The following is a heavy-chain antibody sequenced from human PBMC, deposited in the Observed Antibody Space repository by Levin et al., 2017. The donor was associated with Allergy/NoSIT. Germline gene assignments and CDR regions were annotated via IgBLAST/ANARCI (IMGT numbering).Heavy chain of an antibody. Sequence: SQTLSLTCTVSGGSISSYYWSWIRQPPGKGLEWIGYIYYSGSTNYNPSLKSRVTISVDTSKNQFSLKLSSVTAADTAVYYCARGADIVVVPAAPTGWFDPWGQGTLVTVSS. D-gene: IGHD2-2*01. J-gene: IGHJ5*02. CDR2: IYYSGST. CDR1: GGSISSYY. CDR3: ARGADIVVVPAAPTGWFDP. V-gene: IGHV4-59*01.